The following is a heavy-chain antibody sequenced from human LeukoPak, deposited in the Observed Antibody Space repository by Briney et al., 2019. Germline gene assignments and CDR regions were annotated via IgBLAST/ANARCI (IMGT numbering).Heavy chain of an antibody. Sequence: GGSLRLSCAASGFTFSSYAMSWVRQAPGKGLEWVSAISGSGGSTYYADSVKGRFTISRDNSKNALYLQMNSLRAEDTAVYYCARHVVAVGFDYWGQGTLVTVSS. CDR3: ARHVVAVGFDY. CDR2: ISGSGGST. D-gene: IGHD3-22*01. J-gene: IGHJ4*02. V-gene: IGHV3-23*01. CDR1: GFTFSSYA.